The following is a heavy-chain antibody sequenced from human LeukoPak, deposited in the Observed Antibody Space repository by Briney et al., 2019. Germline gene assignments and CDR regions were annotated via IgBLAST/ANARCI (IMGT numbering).Heavy chain of an antibody. J-gene: IGHJ2*01. CDR2: INIASNTI. D-gene: IGHD7-27*01. CDR3: ARDMGTVSPYWYFDL. V-gene: IGHV3-48*01. CDR1: GFTFNNYV. Sequence: PGGSLRLSCAASGFTFNNYVMNWVRQAPGKGMEWISYINIASNTIYYADSVKGRFTISRDNSKNSLYLQMSSLRAEDTAVYYCARDMGTVSPYWYFDLWGRGTLATVSS.